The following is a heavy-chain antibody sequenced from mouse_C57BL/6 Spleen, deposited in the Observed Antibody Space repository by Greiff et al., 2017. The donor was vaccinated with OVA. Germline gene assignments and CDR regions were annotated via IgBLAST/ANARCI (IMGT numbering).Heavy chain of an antibody. J-gene: IGHJ2*01. CDR1: GYTFTDYY. Sequence: EVQLVESGPVLVKPGASVKMSCKASGYTFTDYYMNWVKQSHGKSLEWIGVINPYNGGTSYNQKFKGKATLTVDKSSSTAYMELNSLTSEDSAVYYCARGTTVVAPFDYWGQGTTLTVSS. D-gene: IGHD1-1*01. CDR3: ARGTTVVAPFDY. CDR2: INPYNGGT. V-gene: IGHV1-19*01.